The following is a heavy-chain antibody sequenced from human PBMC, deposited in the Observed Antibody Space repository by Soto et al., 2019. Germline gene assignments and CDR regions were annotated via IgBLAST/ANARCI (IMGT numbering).Heavy chain of an antibody. Sequence: PSETLSLTCAVYGGSFSGYYWSWIRQPPGKGLEWIGEINHSGSTNYNPSLKSRVTISVDTSKNQFSLKLSSVTAADTAVYYCARGGRRATMVRGVRLGYYGMDVWGQGTTVTV. J-gene: IGHJ6*02. CDR2: INHSGST. V-gene: IGHV4-34*01. D-gene: IGHD3-10*01. CDR1: GGSFSGYY. CDR3: ARGGRRATMVRGVRLGYYGMDV.